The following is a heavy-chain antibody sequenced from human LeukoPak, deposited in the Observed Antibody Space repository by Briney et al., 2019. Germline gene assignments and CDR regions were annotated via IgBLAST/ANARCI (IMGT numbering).Heavy chain of an antibody. CDR2: ISAYNGNT. V-gene: IGHV1-18*01. D-gene: IGHD3-22*01. Sequence: ASVKVSCKASGYTFTSYGISWVRQAPGQGLEWMGWISAYNGNTNYAQKLQGRVTMTTDTSTSTAYMELRSLRSDDTAVYYCARDLKGRYYDSSGYSAWGRGTLVTVSS. CDR3: ARDLKGRYYDSSGYSA. CDR1: GYTFTSYG. J-gene: IGHJ5*02.